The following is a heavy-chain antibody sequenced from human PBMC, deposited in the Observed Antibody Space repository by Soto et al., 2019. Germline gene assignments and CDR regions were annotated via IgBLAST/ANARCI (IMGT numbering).Heavy chain of an antibody. CDR1: GFTFDDYA. CDR3: AKENCSGGSCYLDY. J-gene: IGHJ4*02. CDR2: ISWNSGSI. V-gene: IGHV3-9*01. Sequence: EVQLVESGGGLVQPGRSPRLSCAASGFTFDDYAMHWVRQAPGKGLEWVSGISWNSGSIGYADSVKGRFTISRDNAKNSLYLQMNSLRAEDTALYYCAKENCSGGSCYLDYWGQGTLVTVSS. D-gene: IGHD2-15*01.